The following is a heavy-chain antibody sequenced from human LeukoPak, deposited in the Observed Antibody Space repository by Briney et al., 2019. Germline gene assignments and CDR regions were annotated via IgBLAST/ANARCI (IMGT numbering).Heavy chain of an antibody. D-gene: IGHD1-26*01. CDR1: GGSFSGYY. CDR2: INHSGST. CDR3: ARDIVGAFDY. Sequence: SETLSLTCAVYGGSFSGYYWSWIRQPPGKGLEWIGEINHSGSTNYNPSLKSRVTISVDTSKNQFSLKLSSVTAADTAVYYCARDIVGAFDYWGQGTLVTVSS. V-gene: IGHV4-34*01. J-gene: IGHJ4*02.